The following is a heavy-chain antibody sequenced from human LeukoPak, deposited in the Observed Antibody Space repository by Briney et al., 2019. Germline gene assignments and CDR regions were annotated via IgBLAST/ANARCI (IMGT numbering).Heavy chain of an antibody. CDR3: AKDYCSSTSCYPDY. Sequence: PGGSLRLSCAASGFTVSSNYMNWVRQAPGKGLEWVSAISGSGGSTYYADSVKGRFTISRDNSKNTLYLQMNSLRAEDTAVYYCAKDYCSSTSCYPDYWGQGTLVTVSS. CDR2: ISGSGGST. D-gene: IGHD2-2*01. V-gene: IGHV3-23*01. CDR1: GFTVSSNY. J-gene: IGHJ4*02.